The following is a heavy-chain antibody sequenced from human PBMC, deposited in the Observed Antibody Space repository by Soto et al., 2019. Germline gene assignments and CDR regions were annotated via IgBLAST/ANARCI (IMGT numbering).Heavy chain of an antibody. CDR1: NYTFNMYG. CDR3: ARVVHYDSSGYYYP. CDR2: ISGYNGNT. Sequence: QVQLVQSGAEVKKPGASVKVSCKASNYTFNMYGISWVRQAPGQGLEWMGWISGYNGNTEYEQKFQGRVTMTTDTSTSTAYMELRSLRADDTAVYYCARVVHYDSSGYYYPWGQGTLVTVSS. V-gene: IGHV1-18*01. D-gene: IGHD3-22*01. J-gene: IGHJ5*02.